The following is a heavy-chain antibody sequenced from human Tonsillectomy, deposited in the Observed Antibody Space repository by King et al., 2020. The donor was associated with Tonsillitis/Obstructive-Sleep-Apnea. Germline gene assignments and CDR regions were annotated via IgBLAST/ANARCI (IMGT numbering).Heavy chain of an antibody. CDR1: GYSFTSYW. J-gene: IGHJ5*02. V-gene: IGHV5-10-1*01. Sequence: VQLVESGAEVKKPGESLRISCKGSGYSFTSYWISWVRQMPGKGLEWMGRIAPTDSYTNYSPSFHGHVTISADKSISTAYLQWSSLKASDTDMYYFARHCASCARNEWFDPWGQGTLVTVSS. D-gene: IGHD2-2*01. CDR3: ARHCASCARNEWFDP. CDR2: IAPTDSYT.